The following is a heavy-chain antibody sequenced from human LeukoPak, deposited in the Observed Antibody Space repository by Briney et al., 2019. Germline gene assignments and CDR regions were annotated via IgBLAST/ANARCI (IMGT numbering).Heavy chain of an antibody. CDR1: GGSISSGSYY. CDR3: AGEYSGYDPDFDHYYYYYMDV. CDR2: IYTSGST. Sequence: SETLSLTCTVSGGSISSGSYYWSWIRQPAGKGLEWIGRIYTSGSTNYNPSLKSRVTISVDTSKNQFSLKLSSVTAADTAVYYCAGEYSGYDPDFDHYYYYYMDVWGKGTTVTVSS. J-gene: IGHJ6*03. D-gene: IGHD5-12*01. V-gene: IGHV4-61*02.